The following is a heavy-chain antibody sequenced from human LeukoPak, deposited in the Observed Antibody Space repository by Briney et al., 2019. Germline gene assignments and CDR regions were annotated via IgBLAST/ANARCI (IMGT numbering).Heavy chain of an antibody. D-gene: IGHD3-10*01. V-gene: IGHV1-2*02. CDR2: INPNSGGT. Sequence: GASVKVSCKASGYTFTGYYMHWVRQAPGQGLEWMGWINPNSGGTNYAQKFQGRVTMTRDTSISTAYMELSRLRSDDTAVYYCARSRGGFIVRGVIRWFDPWGQGTLVTVSS. CDR1: GYTFTGYY. J-gene: IGHJ5*02. CDR3: ARSRGGFIVRGVIRWFDP.